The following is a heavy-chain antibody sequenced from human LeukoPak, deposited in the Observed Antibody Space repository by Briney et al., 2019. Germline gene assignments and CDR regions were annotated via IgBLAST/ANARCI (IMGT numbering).Heavy chain of an antibody. J-gene: IGHJ6*03. CDR1: GGSISSYY. D-gene: IGHD5-18*01. CDR3: ARTTEGGYSYGSFYYYYMDV. Sequence: NPSETLSLTCTVSGGSISSYYWSWIRQPAGKRLEWIGRIYISGSTNYNPSLKSRVTMSVDTSKNQFSLKLSSVTAADTAVYYCARTTEGGYSYGSFYYYYMDVWGKGATVTISS. V-gene: IGHV4-4*07. CDR2: IYISGST.